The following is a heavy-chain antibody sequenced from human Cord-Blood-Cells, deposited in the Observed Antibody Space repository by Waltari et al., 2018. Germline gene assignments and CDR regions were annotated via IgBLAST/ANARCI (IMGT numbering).Heavy chain of an antibody. CDR3: AKVSVSGYYRSHFDY. D-gene: IGHD3-3*01. CDR1: GSPFITYG. V-gene: IGHV3-30*18. Sequence: QVQRMQYGGAVVQPGRSLRPSCASSGSPFITYGWLRLLLYSGKGLEWVAVISYDGSNKYYADSVKGRFTISRDNSKNTLYLQMNSLRAEDTAVYYCAKVSVSGYYRSHFDYWGQGTLVTVSS. CDR2: ISYDGSNK. J-gene: IGHJ4*02.